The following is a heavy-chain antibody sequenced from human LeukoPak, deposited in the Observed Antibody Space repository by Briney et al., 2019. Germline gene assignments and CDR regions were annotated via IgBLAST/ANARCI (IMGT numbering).Heavy chain of an antibody. CDR1: GGTFSSYA. D-gene: IGHD1-1*01. CDR2: IIPIFGTA. Sequence: SVKVSCKASGGTFSSYAISWVRQAPGQGLEWMGGIIPIFGTANYAQKLQGRVTMTTDTSTSTAYMELRSLRSDNTAVYYCARKTTPTDYWGQGTLVTVSS. V-gene: IGHV1-69*05. CDR3: ARKTTPTDY. J-gene: IGHJ4*02.